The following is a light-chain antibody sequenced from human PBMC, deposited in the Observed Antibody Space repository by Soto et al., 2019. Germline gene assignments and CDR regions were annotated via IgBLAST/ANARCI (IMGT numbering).Light chain of an antibody. Sequence: EIVLTQSPATLSLSPGERATLSCGASHGVSSYLAWYQQKPGQAPRLLIYDASNRATGIPARFSGSGSGTEFTLTISSLQSEDFAVYYCQQYNNWPPTFGQGTKVDIK. CDR1: HGVSSY. CDR3: QQYNNWPPT. CDR2: DAS. V-gene: IGKV3D-15*01. J-gene: IGKJ1*01.